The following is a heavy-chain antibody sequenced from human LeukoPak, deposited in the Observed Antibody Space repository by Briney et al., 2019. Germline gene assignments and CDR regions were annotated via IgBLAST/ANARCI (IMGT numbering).Heavy chain of an antibody. CDR1: GGSFIGYY. Sequence: SETLSLTCAVYGGSFIGYYWSWIRQPPGKGLEWIGEINHSGSTNYNPSLKSRVTISVDTSKNQFSLKLSSVTAADTAVYYCARGCSVESETGMVRGVSYFDYWGQGTLVTVSS. CDR2: INHSGST. V-gene: IGHV4-34*01. J-gene: IGHJ4*02. D-gene: IGHD3-10*01. CDR3: ARGCSVESETGMVRGVSYFDY.